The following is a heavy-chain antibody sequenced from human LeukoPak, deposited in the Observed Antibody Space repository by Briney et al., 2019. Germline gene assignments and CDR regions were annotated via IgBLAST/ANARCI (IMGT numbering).Heavy chain of an antibody. J-gene: IGHJ4*02. CDR1: GSIFTTYW. CDR3: ARHPYDSSGYYYGFDY. CDR2: IYPGDSDT. Sequence: EASLQISCRGSGSIFTTYWIGWGRQLPGKGLEWMGIIYPGDSDTRYTPSFQGQVTMSADKSINTAYLQWNSLKASDTAMYYCARHPYDSSGYYYGFDYWGQGPLVTVSS. D-gene: IGHD3-22*01. V-gene: IGHV5-51*01.